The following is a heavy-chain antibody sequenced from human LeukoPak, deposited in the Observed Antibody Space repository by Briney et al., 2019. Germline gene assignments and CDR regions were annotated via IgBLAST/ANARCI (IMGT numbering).Heavy chain of an antibody. CDR1: GYSFITHW. CDR3: AKGAGGSGSYYPYF. D-gene: IGHD3-10*01. V-gene: IGHV5-51*01. CDR2: IYPGDSDT. Sequence: GESLRVSCKASGYSFITHWIAWVRQTPGKGLEWMGIIYPGDSDTKYSPSFQGQVTISADKSISTAYLQWSSLKASDTAMYYCAKGAGGSGSYYPYFWGQGTLVTVSS. J-gene: IGHJ4*02.